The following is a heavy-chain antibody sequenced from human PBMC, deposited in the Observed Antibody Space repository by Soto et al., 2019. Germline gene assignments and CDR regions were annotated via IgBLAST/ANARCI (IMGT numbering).Heavy chain of an antibody. J-gene: IGHJ4*02. CDR2: VSHDGRNT. CDR1: GCTFSDYA. Sequence: VQLVESGGGVVQPGRSLRLSCAASGCTFSDYAMHSVRQAPGKVLEWVAVVSHDGRNTHYAYSVKGRFTISRDSAKNTVSREMTSRRAEDTAVYYWAKGGRQWLVTSDFNYWGQGALVTVSS. CDR3: AKGGRQWLVTSDFNY. V-gene: IGHV3-30*18. D-gene: IGHD6-19*01.